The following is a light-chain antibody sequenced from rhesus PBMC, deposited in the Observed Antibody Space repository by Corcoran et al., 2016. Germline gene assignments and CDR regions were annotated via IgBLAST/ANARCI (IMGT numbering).Light chain of an antibody. CDR3: QQHNSYPRT. V-gene: IGKV1-33*01. J-gene: IGKJ1*01. Sequence: DIQMTQSPSSLSASVGDTVTITCQASQGISKYLAWYQQKPGRAPKLPFYDASKLQSGVPTRFSGSGSGTEFTRTISSLQPEDFAAYYCQQHNSYPRTFGQGTKVEIK. CDR1: QGISKY. CDR2: DAS.